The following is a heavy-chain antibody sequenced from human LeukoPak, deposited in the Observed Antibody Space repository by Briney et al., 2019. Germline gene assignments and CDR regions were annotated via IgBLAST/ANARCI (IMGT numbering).Heavy chain of an antibody. V-gene: IGHV3-30*04. CDR3: AREANNYGDHTMMI. J-gene: IGHJ4*02. Sequence: PGGSLRLSCAASGFTFSSYAMHWVRQAPGKGLEWVAVISYDGSNKYYADSVKGRFTISRDNSKNTLYLQMNSLRAEDTAVYYCAREANNYGDHTMMIWGQGTLVTVSS. CDR2: ISYDGSNK. CDR1: GFTFSSYA. D-gene: IGHD4-17*01.